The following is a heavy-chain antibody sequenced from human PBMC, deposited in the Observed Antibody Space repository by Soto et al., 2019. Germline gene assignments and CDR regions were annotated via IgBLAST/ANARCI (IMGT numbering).Heavy chain of an antibody. J-gene: IGHJ6*02. D-gene: IGHD3-10*01. CDR1: GGSFSGYY. Sequence: QVQLQQWGAGLLKPSETLSLTCAVYGGSFSGYYWSWIRQPPGKGLEWIGEINHSGSTNYNPSLKSRVTISVDTSKNQFSLKLSSVTAADTAVYYCARGNEEDVLLWFGESGYGTDVWGQGTTVTVSS. V-gene: IGHV4-34*01. CDR3: ARGNEEDVLLWFGESGYGTDV. CDR2: INHSGST.